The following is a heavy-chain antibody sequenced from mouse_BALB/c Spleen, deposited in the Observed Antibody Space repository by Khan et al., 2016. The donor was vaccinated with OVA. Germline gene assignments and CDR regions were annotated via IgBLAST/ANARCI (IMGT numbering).Heavy chain of an antibody. CDR1: GYSITSDYA. CDR3: ARSGYEAWFAY. D-gene: IGHD2-14*01. CDR2: ISYSGNT. J-gene: IGHJ3*01. V-gene: IGHV3-2*02. Sequence: EVQLQESGPGLVKPSQSLSLTCTATGYSITSDYAWNWIRQFPGNKLECMGYISYSGNTSYNPSLKSRTPITRDTSKNPFFLQVNSVTTEDTAPDYCARSGYEAWFAYWGQGTLVTVSA.